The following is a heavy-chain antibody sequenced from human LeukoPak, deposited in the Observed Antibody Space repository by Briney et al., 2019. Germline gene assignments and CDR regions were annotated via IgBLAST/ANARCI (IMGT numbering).Heavy chain of an antibody. J-gene: IGHJ4*02. CDR3: ARHIRLHVLRFLEWLSPFDY. V-gene: IGHV4-4*02. Sequence: SGTLSLTCAVSGGSISSSNWWSWVRQPPGKGLEWIGEICHSGSTNYNPSLKSRVTISVDTSKNQFSLKLSSVTAADTAVYYCARHIRLHVLRFLEWLSPFDYWGQGTLVTVSS. CDR2: ICHSGST. CDR1: GGSISSSNW. D-gene: IGHD3-3*01.